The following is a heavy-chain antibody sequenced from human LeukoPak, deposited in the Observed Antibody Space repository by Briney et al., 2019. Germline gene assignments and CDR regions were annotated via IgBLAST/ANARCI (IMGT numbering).Heavy chain of an antibody. CDR2: IYYSGST. J-gene: IGHJ3*02. D-gene: IGHD3-9*01. V-gene: IGHV4-59*01. Sequence: SETLSLTCTVSGVSISSYYWSWLRQPPGKGLEWVGYIYYSGSTNYNPSLKSRVTISVDTSKNQFSLKLSSVTAADTAVYYCARELSYYDILTGYYRWYAFDIWGQGTMVTVSS. CDR3: ARELSYYDILTGYYRWYAFDI. CDR1: GVSISSYY.